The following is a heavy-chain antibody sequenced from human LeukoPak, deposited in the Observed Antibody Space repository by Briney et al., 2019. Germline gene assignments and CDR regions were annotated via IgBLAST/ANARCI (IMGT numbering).Heavy chain of an antibody. J-gene: IGHJ4*02. V-gene: IGHV3-7*01. CDR1: GFTFSDYW. Sequence: GGSLRLSCVASGFTFSDYWMTWVRQAPGKGLEWVANIKEDGRVKYYVYSVKGRFTISRADAQNSLFLRMTALSVNDTAVYYCARLKDDVTKLDYWGQGTLVSVSS. CDR3: ARLKDDVTKLDY. CDR2: IKEDGRVK. D-gene: IGHD2-8*01.